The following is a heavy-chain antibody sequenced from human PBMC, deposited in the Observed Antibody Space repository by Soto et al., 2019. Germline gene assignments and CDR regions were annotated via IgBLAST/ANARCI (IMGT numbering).Heavy chain of an antibody. D-gene: IGHD6-19*01. CDR2: MNSDGSSS. CDR3: ARGPRGWYGFDY. V-gene: IGHV3-74*01. Sequence: EVQLVESGGGLVQPGGSLRLSCAASGFTFSSDWMHWVRQTPGKGLVWLSRMNSDGSSSTYADAVKGRFTISRDNAKNSLYLHMNSLRAEDTAVYYCARGPRGWYGFDYWGQGTLVTASS. CDR1: GFTFSSDW. J-gene: IGHJ4*02.